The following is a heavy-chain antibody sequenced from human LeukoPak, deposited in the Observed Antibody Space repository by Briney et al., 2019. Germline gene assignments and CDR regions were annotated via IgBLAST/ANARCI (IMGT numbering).Heavy chain of an antibody. CDR3: AKDTLSSSCPAGSTCADY. J-gene: IGHJ4*02. CDR2: ISGSGGST. D-gene: IGHD6-13*01. CDR1: GFTFSSYA. V-gene: IGHV3-23*01. Sequence: GGSLRLSCAASGFTFSSYAMSWVRQAPGKGLEWVSAISGSGGSTYYADSVKGQFTISRDNSKNTLYLQMNSLRAEDTAVYYCAKDTLSSSCPAGSTCADYWGQGTLVTVSS.